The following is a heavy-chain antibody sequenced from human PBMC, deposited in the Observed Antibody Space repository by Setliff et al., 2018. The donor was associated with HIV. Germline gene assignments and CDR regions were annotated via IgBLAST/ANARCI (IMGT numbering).Heavy chain of an antibody. D-gene: IGHD6-19*01. CDR1: GYTFTNSD. Sequence: VKVSCKASGYTFTNSDINWVRQATGQGLEWMGWMNPNSGNTGYAQKFQGRVIMTRDTSITTAYMELSSLRSDDTAVYYCARGAWYTSGWYSSRYMDVWGKGTTVTVSS. CDR3: ARGAWYTSGWYSSRYMDV. V-gene: IGHV1-8*02. J-gene: IGHJ6*03. CDR2: MNPNSGNT.